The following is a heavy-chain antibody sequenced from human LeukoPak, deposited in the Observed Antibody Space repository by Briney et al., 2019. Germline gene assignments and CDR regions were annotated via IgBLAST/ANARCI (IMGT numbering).Heavy chain of an antibody. Sequence: SETLSLTCTVSGGSISSYYWSWIRQPAGKGLEWIGRIYTSGSTNYNPSLKSRVTMSVDTSKNQFSLKLSSVTAADTAVYYCAGQYYDFWSGSGFDPWGQGTLVTVSS. V-gene: IGHV4-4*07. CDR3: AGQYYDFWSGSGFDP. CDR1: GGSISSYY. J-gene: IGHJ5*02. CDR2: IYTSGST. D-gene: IGHD3-3*01.